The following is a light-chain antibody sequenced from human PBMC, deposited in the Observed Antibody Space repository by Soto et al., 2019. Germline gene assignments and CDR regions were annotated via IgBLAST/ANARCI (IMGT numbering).Light chain of an antibody. CDR2: EVS. V-gene: IGLV2-14*01. CDR3: SSYTSSNTLYV. J-gene: IGLJ1*01. CDR1: SSDVGGYIY. Sequence: QSALTQPASVSGSPGQSITISCTGTSSDVGGYIYVSWYQQHPGKAPKLMIYEVSNRPSGVSNRFSGSKSGNTASLTISGLQAEDEADYYCSSYTSSNTLYVFGTRTKVTVL.